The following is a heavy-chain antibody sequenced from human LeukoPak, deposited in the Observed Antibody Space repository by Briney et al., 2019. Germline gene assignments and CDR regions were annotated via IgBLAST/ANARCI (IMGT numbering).Heavy chain of an antibody. J-gene: IGHJ4*02. D-gene: IGHD1-26*01. CDR1: GFTFSSYS. CDR3: ASSGSYRFDY. CDR2: ITASGTAM. Sequence: GGSLRLSCAASGFTFSSYSMNWVRQAPGRGLEWVSHITASGTAMFYADSVEGRFTISRDNAKNSLYLQMNSLRDEDTAVYYCASSGSYRFDYWGQGTLVTVSS. V-gene: IGHV3-48*02.